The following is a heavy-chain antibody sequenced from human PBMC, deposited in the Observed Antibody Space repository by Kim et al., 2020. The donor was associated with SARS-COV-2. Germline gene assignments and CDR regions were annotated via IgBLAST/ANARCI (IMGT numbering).Heavy chain of an antibody. V-gene: IGHV4-39*01. J-gene: IGHJ4*02. D-gene: IGHD3-22*01. Sequence: TPSLKSRGPISVDTSKNQFSLKLSSVTAADTAVYYCARRSYYDSSGYYKYWGQGTLVTVSS. CDR3: ARRSYYDSSGYYKY.